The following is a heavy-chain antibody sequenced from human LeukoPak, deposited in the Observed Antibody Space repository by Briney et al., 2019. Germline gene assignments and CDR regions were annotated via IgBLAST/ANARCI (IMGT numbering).Heavy chain of an antibody. CDR2: INHSGST. CDR3: ARGRYCSGGSCYSPYYYYYGMDV. D-gene: IGHD2-15*01. J-gene: IGHJ6*04. Sequence: SETLSLTCAVYGGSFSGYYWSWIRQPPGKGLEWIGEINHSGSTNYNPSLKSRVTISVDTSKNQFSLKLSSVTAADTAVYYCARGRYCSGGSCYSPYYYYYGMDVWGKGTTVTVPS. CDR1: GGSFSGYY. V-gene: IGHV4-34*01.